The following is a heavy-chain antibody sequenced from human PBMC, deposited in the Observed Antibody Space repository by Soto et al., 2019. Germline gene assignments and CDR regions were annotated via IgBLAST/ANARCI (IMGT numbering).Heavy chain of an antibody. Sequence: QVQLVQSGAEVKKTGSSVKVSCKASGGTFSSYAISWVRQAPGQGLEWMGGIIPIFGTAKYVQKFQGSVTITADESTSTAYIELSGLRSEDTAVYYCASLEFGSPPSLVMHVWGQGTTVTVSS. V-gene: IGHV1-69*01. J-gene: IGHJ6*02. CDR3: ASLEFGSPPSLVMHV. CDR2: IIPIFGTA. CDR1: GGTFSSYA. D-gene: IGHD1-1*01.